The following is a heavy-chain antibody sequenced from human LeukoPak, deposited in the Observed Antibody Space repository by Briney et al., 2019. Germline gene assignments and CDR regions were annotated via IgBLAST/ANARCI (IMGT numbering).Heavy chain of an antibody. V-gene: IGHV3-11*01. CDR1: GFSFSNYY. CDR2: ISGSGDDI. D-gene: IGHD3-22*01. Sequence: GGSLRLSCAASGFSFSNYYMSWIRQTPGKGLEWLSYISGSGDDIHHADSVKGRFTISGDNARNSLYLQMNSLRAEDTAMYYCVRDIRAVGITLYFDYWGQGILVTVTS. J-gene: IGHJ4*02. CDR3: VRDIRAVGITLYFDY.